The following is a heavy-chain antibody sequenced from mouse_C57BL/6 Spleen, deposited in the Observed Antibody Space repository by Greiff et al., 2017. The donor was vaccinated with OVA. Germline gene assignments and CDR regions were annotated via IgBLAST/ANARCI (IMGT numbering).Heavy chain of an antibody. CDR2: ISSGGDYI. D-gene: IGHD1-1*01. Sequence: EVKLVESGEGLVKPGGSLKLSCAASGFTFSSYAMSWVRQTPEKRLEWVAYISSGGDYIYYADTVKGRFTISRDNARNTLYLQMSSLKSEDTAMYYCTRDMGYYGSSHGAMDYWGKGTSVTVSS. V-gene: IGHV5-9-1*02. CDR3: TRDMGYYGSSHGAMDY. CDR1: GFTFSSYA. J-gene: IGHJ4*01.